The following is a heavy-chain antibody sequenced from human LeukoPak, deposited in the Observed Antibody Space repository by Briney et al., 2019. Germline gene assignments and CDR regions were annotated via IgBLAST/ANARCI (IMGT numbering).Heavy chain of an antibody. CDR3: ARGGSLGY. V-gene: IGHV3-48*03. CDR1: GFTFSSYE. D-gene: IGHD6-19*01. J-gene: IGHJ4*02. Sequence: GGSLSLSCAGSGFTFSSYEMNWVRQAPGKGLEWVSKISSSGSAIYYADSVKGRFTISRDNAKSTLYLQMNSLRAEDTPVYYYARGGSLGYWGQGTLVTVST. CDR2: ISSSGSAI.